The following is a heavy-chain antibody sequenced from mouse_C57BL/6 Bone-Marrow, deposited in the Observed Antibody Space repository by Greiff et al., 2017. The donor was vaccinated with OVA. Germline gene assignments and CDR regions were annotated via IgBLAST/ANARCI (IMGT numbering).Heavy chain of an antibody. CDR2: IHPNSGST. Sequence: QVQLQQPGAELVKPGASVKLSCKASGYTFTSYWMHWVKQRPGQGLEWIGMIHPNSGSTNYNEKFKSKATLTVDKSSSTAYMQLSSLTSEDSAVYYCARWDWERDYFDYWGQGTTLTVSS. D-gene: IGHD4-1*01. CDR1: GYTFTSYW. V-gene: IGHV1-64*01. J-gene: IGHJ2*01. CDR3: ARWDWERDYFDY.